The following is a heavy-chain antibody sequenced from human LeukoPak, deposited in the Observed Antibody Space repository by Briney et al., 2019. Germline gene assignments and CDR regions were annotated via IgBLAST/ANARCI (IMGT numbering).Heavy chain of an antibody. Sequence: ASVKVSCKASGYTFTNYDINWVRQATGQGLEWMGWMNPNSGNTGYAQKFQGRVTMTRNTSISTAYMELSSLRSEDTAAYYCARGRVYEGLPLSFYFDYWGQGTLVTVSS. D-gene: IGHD3-16*01. J-gene: IGHJ4*02. V-gene: IGHV1-8*01. CDR2: MNPNSGNT. CDR3: ARGRVYEGLPLSFYFDY. CDR1: GYTFTNYD.